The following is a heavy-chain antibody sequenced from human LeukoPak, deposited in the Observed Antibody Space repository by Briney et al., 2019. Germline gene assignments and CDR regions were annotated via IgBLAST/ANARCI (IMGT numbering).Heavy chain of an antibody. CDR2: IYFSGNT. J-gene: IGHJ5*02. CDR3: ARLDRLWFGEYAIMFDP. CDR1: GNSISTSKSY. D-gene: IGHD3-10*01. Sequence: PSETLSLTCTVSGNSISTSKSYWGWIRQPPLKGLEWIGSIYFSGNTYYNASLKSRVTISVDTSKNQFSLTLTSVTAADTAVYYCARLDRLWFGEYAIMFDPWGQGTLVTVSS. V-gene: IGHV4-39*01.